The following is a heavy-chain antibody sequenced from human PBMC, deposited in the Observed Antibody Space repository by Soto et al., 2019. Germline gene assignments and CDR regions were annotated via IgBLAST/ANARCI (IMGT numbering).Heavy chain of an antibody. CDR2: IKQDGSEK. Sequence: PGGSLRLSCAASGFTFSSYWMSWVRQAPGKGLEWVANIKQDGSEKYYVGSVKGRFTISRDNAKNSLYLQMNSLRAEDTAVYYCAREGYCSSTSCPIDYWGQGTLVTVSS. D-gene: IGHD2-2*01. V-gene: IGHV3-7*03. J-gene: IGHJ4*02. CDR1: GFTFSSYW. CDR3: AREGYCSSTSCPIDY.